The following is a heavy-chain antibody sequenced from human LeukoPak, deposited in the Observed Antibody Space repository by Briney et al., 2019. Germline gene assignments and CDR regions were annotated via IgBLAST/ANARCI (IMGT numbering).Heavy chain of an antibody. Sequence: ASVKVSCKASGYTFTGYYVHWVRQAPGQGLEWMGWINPNTGGTNYAQKFQGRVTMTRDTSISTAYMELSRLRSDDTAVYYCARSPPYCSSPGCYLDWFDPWGQGTLVTVSS. V-gene: IGHV1-2*02. CDR2: INPNTGGT. D-gene: IGHD2-2*01. CDR1: GYTFTGYY. J-gene: IGHJ5*02. CDR3: ARSPPYCSSPGCYLDWFDP.